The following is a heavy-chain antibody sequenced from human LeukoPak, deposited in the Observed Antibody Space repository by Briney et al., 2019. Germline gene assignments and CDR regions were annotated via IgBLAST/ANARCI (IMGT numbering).Heavy chain of an antibody. CDR1: GYSFTDKY. V-gene: IGHV1-2*02. CDR2: INPNSGGT. CDR3: APRGIVVAGPIDY. J-gene: IGHJ4*02. Sequence: ASVKVSCKASGYSFTDKYMHWVRQAPGQGLEWMGWINPNSGGTNYAQKFQGRVTMTTDTSMSTAYMELSGLTSDDTAVYYCAPRGIVVAGPIDYWGQGTLVTVSS. D-gene: IGHD6-19*01.